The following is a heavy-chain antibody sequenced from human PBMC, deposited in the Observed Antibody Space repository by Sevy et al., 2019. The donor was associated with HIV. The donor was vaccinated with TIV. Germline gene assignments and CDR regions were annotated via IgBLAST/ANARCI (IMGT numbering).Heavy chain of an antibody. D-gene: IGHD1-1*01. Sequence: GGSLRLSCAASGFTFDDYTMHWVRQAPGKGLEWVSLISWDGGSTYYEDSVKGRFTISSDNSKNSLYLQMNSLRTEDTAVNYCAKDMGRTGTTVFDYWGQGTLVTLSS. V-gene: IGHV3-43*01. J-gene: IGHJ4*01. CDR3: AKDMGRTGTTVFDY. CDR1: GFTFDDYT. CDR2: ISWDGGST.